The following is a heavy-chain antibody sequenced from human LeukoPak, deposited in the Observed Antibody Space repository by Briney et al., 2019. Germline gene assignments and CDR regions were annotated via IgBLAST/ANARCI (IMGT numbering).Heavy chain of an antibody. CDR2: INSDGSST. Sequence: GGSLTLSCAASGFSFSNHWRHWVRQVPGKGLVWLSRINSDGSSTTYADSVKGRFTISRDNAKNTLYLQMNSLRDEDTAVYYCTRDVSQSSSWYGEFDYWGQGTQVTVSS. V-gene: IGHV3-74*03. CDR1: GFSFSNHW. D-gene: IGHD6-13*01. CDR3: TRDVSQSSSWYGEFDY. J-gene: IGHJ4*02.